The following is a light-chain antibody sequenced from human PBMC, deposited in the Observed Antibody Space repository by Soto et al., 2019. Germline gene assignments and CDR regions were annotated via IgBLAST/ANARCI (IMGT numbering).Light chain of an antibody. CDR2: GAS. CDR1: QSASSSY. CDR3: QQYGSSPPIS. Sequence: EIVLTQYPGTLSLYTGEIAKLSCSASQSASSSYLAWYQQKPGQAPRLLIYGASSRATGIPDRFSGSGSGTDFTLTIRRLEPEDFAVYYCQQYGSSPPISCGQGKRRAI. J-gene: IGKJ5*01. V-gene: IGKV3-20*01.